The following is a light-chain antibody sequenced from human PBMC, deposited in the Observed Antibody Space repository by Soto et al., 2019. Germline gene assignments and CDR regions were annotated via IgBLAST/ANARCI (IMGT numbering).Light chain of an antibody. V-gene: IGKV2-30*01. Sequence: DAVLTQSPLSLPVTLGQPAAISCRSSQSLVYSNGNAYLIWFQQRPGQSPRRLIYPVSTRDAGVPGRFSGIGSGTYFILTISRVEGEVVGLYYCIQGTHWPWAFGQGTKVEIK. CDR3: IQGTHWPWA. CDR1: QSLVYSNGNAY. J-gene: IGKJ1*01. CDR2: PVS.